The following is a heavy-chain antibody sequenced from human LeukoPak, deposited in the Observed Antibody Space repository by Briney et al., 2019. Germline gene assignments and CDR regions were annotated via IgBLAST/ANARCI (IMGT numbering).Heavy chain of an antibody. CDR1: GFTFSSYA. Sequence: GGSLRLSCAASGFTFSSYAMHWVRQAPGKGLEYVSAISSNGGSTYYANSVKGRFTISRGNSKNTLYLQMGSLRAEDMAVYYCARRAIGFEIDYWGQGTLVTVSS. D-gene: IGHD2-21*01. CDR3: ARRAIGFEIDY. V-gene: IGHV3-64*01. CDR2: ISSNGGST. J-gene: IGHJ4*02.